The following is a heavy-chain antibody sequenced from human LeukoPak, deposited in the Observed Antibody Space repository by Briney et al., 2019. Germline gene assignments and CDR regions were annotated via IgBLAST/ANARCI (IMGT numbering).Heavy chain of an antibody. Sequence: PGGSLRLSCVVSGFTFSSYAMSWVRQAPGKGLEWVSGISGSGGSTYYADSVKGRFTISRDNTKNTLYLQMNSLRPEDTAVYYCAKDRNAPGRYCSSTSCFPFDSWGQGTLVTVSS. CDR1: GFTFSSYA. V-gene: IGHV3-23*01. CDR3: AKDRNAPGRYCSSTSCFPFDS. CDR2: ISGSGGST. J-gene: IGHJ5*01. D-gene: IGHD2-2*01.